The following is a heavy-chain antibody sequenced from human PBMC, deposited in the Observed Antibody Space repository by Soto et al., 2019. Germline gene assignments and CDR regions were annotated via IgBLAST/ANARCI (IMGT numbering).Heavy chain of an antibody. V-gene: IGHV1-18*01. Sequence: ASVKVSCTASGGTFSSYTSSWVRQAPGQGLEWMGWISAYNGNTNYAQKLQGRVTMTTDTSTSTAYMELRSLRSDDTAVYYCARDRGSIGWFDPWGQGTLVTVSS. CDR2: ISAYNGNT. CDR1: GGTFSSYT. J-gene: IGHJ5*02. D-gene: IGHD3-10*01. CDR3: ARDRGSIGWFDP.